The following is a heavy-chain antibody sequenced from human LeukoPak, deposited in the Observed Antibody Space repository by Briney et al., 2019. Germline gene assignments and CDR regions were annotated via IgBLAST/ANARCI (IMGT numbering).Heavy chain of an antibody. Sequence: GGSLRLSCAASGFTFSDFGMHWVRQAPGKGLESVAVISHDGNSKYSADSVKGRFTISRDNSKNTLYLQMDSLRVEDTAVYYCAKDRSYSGYEPLDYWGQGTLVTVSS. CDR2: ISHDGNSK. CDR3: AKDRSYSGYEPLDY. D-gene: IGHD5-12*01. J-gene: IGHJ4*02. CDR1: GFTFSDFG. V-gene: IGHV3-30*18.